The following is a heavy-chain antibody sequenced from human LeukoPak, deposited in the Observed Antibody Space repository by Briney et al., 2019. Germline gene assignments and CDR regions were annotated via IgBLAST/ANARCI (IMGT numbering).Heavy chain of an antibody. V-gene: IGHV4-59*12. J-gene: IGHJ4*02. D-gene: IGHD6-6*01. CDR1: GGSISSYY. CDR3: ARVEGSSVRFDY. Sequence: SETLSLTCTVSGGSISSYYWSWIRQPPGEGLEWIGYIFFTGNTNYNPSLRSRVTISIDTSKNQFSLKLSSVTAADTAVYYCARVEGSSVRFDYWGQGTMVTVSS. CDR2: IFFTGNT.